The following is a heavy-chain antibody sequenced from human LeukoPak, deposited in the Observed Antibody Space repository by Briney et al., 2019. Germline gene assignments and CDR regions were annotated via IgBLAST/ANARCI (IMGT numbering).Heavy chain of an antibody. V-gene: IGHV1-58*02. CDR1: GFTFTSSA. J-gene: IGHJ4*02. CDR3: AAASSLWFGELNLDY. CDR2: IVVGSGNT. Sequence: SVKVSCKASGFTFTSSAMQWVRQAHGQRLEWIGWIVVGSGNTNYAQKFQERVTITRDMSTSTAYMELSSLRSEDTAVYYCAAASSLWFGELNLDYWGQGTLVTVSS. D-gene: IGHD3-10*01.